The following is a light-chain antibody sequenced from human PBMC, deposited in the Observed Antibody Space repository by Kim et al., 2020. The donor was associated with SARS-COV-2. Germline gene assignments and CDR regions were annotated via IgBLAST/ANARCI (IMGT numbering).Light chain of an antibody. CDR2: DVS. CDR1: SSDVGGYIY. V-gene: IGLV2-11*01. Sequence: QSLTHSCTGTSSDVGGYIYVSWYQQHPGKAPKLMIYDVSKRPSGVPDRFSGSKSGNTASLTISGLQAEDEADYYCCSYAGSYTFEVFGTGTKVIVL. J-gene: IGLJ1*01. CDR3: CSYAGSYTFEV.